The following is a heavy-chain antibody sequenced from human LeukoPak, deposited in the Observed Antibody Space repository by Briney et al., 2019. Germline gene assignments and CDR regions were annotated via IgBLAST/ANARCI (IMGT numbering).Heavy chain of an antibody. V-gene: IGHV4-34*01. D-gene: IGHD4-11*01. CDR3: ARAARYSSNWFDP. CDR2: INHSGST. CDR1: GYSITSGYY. Sequence: PSETLSLTCGVSGYSITSGYYWSWIRQPPGKGLEWIGEINHSGSTNYNPSLKSRVTISVDTSKNQFSLKLSSVTAADTAVYYCARAARYSSNWFDPWGQGTLVTVSS. J-gene: IGHJ5*02.